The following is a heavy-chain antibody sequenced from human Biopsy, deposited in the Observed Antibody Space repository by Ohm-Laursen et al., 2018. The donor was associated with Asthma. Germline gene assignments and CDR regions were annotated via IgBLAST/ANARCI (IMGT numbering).Heavy chain of an antibody. D-gene: IGHD4-17*01. CDR2: IIPVFGTS. Sequence: SVKVSCKASGGTFSRYAISWVRQAPGQGLEWMGGIIPVFGTSNYAQKFQGRVTSTADGSTSSAYMELSGLTSEDSAVYYCAREVSTVDYGYYYFAMDVWGQGTTVTVSS. V-gene: IGHV1-69*13. CDR3: AREVSTVDYGYYYFAMDV. CDR1: GGTFSRYA. J-gene: IGHJ6*02.